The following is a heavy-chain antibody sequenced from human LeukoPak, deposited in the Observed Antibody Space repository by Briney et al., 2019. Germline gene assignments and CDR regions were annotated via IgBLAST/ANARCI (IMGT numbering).Heavy chain of an antibody. CDR2: IYYSGST. CDR3: ARRGYCSSTSCYEYWSDP. CDR1: GGSISSSSYY. Sequence: SETLSLTCTVSGGSISSSSYYWGWIRQPPGKGLEWIGIIYYSGSTYYNPSLKSRLTISVDTSKSQFSLKLSSVTATDTAVYYCARRGYCSSTSCYEYWSDPWGQGTLVTVSS. J-gene: IGHJ5*02. V-gene: IGHV4-39*01. D-gene: IGHD2-2*01.